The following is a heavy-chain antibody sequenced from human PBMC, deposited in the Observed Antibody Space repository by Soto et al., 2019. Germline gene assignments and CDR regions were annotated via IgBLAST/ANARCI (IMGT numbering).Heavy chain of an antibody. CDR1: GYTFTSYG. J-gene: IGHJ5*02. D-gene: IGHD3-9*01. V-gene: IGHV1-18*04. CDR2: ISAYNGNT. Sequence: ASVKVSCKASGYTFTSYGISWVRQAPGQGLEWMGWISAYNGNTNYAQKLQGRVTMTTDTSTSTAYMELRSLRPDDTAVYYCARDLPRYFDWLLPNWFDPWGPGTLVTVSS. CDR3: ARDLPRYFDWLLPNWFDP.